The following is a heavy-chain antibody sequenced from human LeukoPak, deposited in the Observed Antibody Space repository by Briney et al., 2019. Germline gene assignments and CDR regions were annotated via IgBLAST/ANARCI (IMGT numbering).Heavy chain of an antibody. CDR3: ARGDLDGYNLYYFDY. CDR1: GYSFTTYW. V-gene: IGHV5-10-1*01. J-gene: IGHJ4*02. CDR2: IDPSDSYT. Sequence: GESLKISCKGSGYSFTTYWISWVRQMPGKGLEWMGRIDPSDSYTNYSPSFQGHVTISADKSISTAYLQWSSLKASDTAMYYCARGDLDGYNLYYFDYWGQRTLVTVSS. D-gene: IGHD5-24*01.